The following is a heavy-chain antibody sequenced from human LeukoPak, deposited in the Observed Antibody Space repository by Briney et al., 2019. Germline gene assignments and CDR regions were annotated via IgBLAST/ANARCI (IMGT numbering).Heavy chain of an antibody. CDR3: ARDPPKYRAFDI. V-gene: IGHV4-59*01. CDR2: IYYSGST. Sequence: SETLSLTCTVSGGSISSYYWSWIRQSPGKGLEWIGYIYYSGSTNYNPSLKSRVTISVDTSKNQFSLKLSSVTAADTAVYYCARDPPKYRAFDIWGQGTMVTVSS. D-gene: IGHD2/OR15-2a*01. CDR1: GGSISSYY. J-gene: IGHJ3*02.